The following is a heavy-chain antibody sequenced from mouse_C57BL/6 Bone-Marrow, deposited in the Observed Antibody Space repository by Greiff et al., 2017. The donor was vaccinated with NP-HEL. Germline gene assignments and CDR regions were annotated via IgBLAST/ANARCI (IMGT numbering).Heavy chain of an antibody. CDR1: GFTFTDYY. Sequence: EVQVVESGGGLVQPGGSLSLSCAASGFTFTDYYMSWVRQPPGKALEWLGFIRNKANGYTTEYSASVKGRFTISRDNSQSILYLQMNALRAEDSATYYCARYRAPLGGEFAYWGQGTLVTVSA. V-gene: IGHV7-3*01. J-gene: IGHJ3*01. CDR3: ARYRAPLGGEFAY. CDR2: IRNKANGYTT. D-gene: IGHD4-1*01.